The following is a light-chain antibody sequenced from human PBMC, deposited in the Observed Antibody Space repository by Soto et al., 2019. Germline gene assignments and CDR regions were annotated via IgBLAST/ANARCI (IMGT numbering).Light chain of an antibody. CDR1: SSDVGNYKY. J-gene: IGLJ1*01. CDR3: FSYTSSRTYV. CDR2: EVS. Sequence: QSALTQPASVSGSPGQSITISCTGTSSDVGNYKYVSWYQQHPGKAPKLMIYEVSNRPSGVSNRFSGSKSGNTASLTISGLQAEDETDYYCFSYTSSRTYVSAHRNNVTXL. V-gene: IGLV2-14*01.